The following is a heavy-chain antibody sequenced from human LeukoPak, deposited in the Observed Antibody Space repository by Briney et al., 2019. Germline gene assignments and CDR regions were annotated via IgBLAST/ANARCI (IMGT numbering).Heavy chain of an antibody. Sequence: GGSLRLSCAASGFTVSSNYMSWVRQAPGKGLEWVSAIRGSGGGTYYADSVKGRFTISRDNSKNTLYLQMNSLRDEDTALYYCAKAGIGVVGYFDYWGQGTLVTVSS. CDR3: AKAGIGVVGYFDY. CDR1: GFTVSSNY. D-gene: IGHD6-19*01. V-gene: IGHV3-23*01. J-gene: IGHJ4*02. CDR2: IRGSGGGT.